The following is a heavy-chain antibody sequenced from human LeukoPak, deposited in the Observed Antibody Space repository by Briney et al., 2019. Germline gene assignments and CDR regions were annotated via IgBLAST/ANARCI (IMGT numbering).Heavy chain of an antibody. Sequence: ASVKVSCKASGYTFTGYYMHWVRQAPGQGLEWMGWINPNSGGTNYAQKFQGRVAMTRDTSISTAYMELSRLRSDDTAVYYCARVDLRMVATGETSPVFDYWGQGTLVTVSS. J-gene: IGHJ4*02. CDR1: GYTFTGYY. V-gene: IGHV1-2*02. CDR2: INPNSGGT. CDR3: ARVDLRMVATGETSPVFDY. D-gene: IGHD5-12*01.